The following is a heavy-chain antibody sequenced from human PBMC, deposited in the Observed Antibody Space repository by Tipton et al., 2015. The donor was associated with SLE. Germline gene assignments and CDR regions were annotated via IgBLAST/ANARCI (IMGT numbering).Heavy chain of an antibody. D-gene: IGHD3-10*01. CDR3: ARANGAVGSQVPYWYFDL. Sequence: TLSLTCTVSGGSISRYYWSWIRQPPGKGLEWIGFVYDSGSAYYSPSLKSRVTISVDTSKNQFSLKLSSVTAADTATYYCARANGAVGSQVPYWYFDLWGRGTLVTVSA. CDR2: VYDSGSA. CDR1: GGSISRYY. V-gene: IGHV4-59*01. J-gene: IGHJ2*01.